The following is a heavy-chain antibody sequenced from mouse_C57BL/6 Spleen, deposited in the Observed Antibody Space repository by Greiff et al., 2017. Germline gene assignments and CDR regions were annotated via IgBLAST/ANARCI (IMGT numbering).Heavy chain of an antibody. D-gene: IGHD1-1*01. CDR3: ARRVDYGSNYYAMDY. CDR1: GFTFSSYG. J-gene: IGHJ4*01. CDR2: ISSGGSYT. V-gene: IGHV5-6*02. Sequence: EVMLVESGGDLVKPGGSLKLSCAASGFTFSSYGLSWVRQTPDKRLEWVATISSGGSYTYYPDSVKGRFTISRDNAKNTLYLQMSSLKSEDTAVYAWARRVDYGSNYYAMDYWGQGTSVTVSS.